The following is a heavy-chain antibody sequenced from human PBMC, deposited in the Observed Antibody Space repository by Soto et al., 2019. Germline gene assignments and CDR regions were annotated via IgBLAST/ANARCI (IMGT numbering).Heavy chain of an antibody. CDR3: ARDHYGEY. Sequence: QVQLVESGGGVVQPGRSLRLSCAASGFTFSTYGMHWVRQAPGKGLEWVAVIWYDGSNKFYADSVKGRFTISRDNSKNMGYLQMNGLRVEDTAIYYCARDHYGEYWGQGTLVTVSS. CDR1: GFTFSTYG. CDR2: IWYDGSNK. J-gene: IGHJ4*02. D-gene: IGHD3-16*01. V-gene: IGHV3-33*08.